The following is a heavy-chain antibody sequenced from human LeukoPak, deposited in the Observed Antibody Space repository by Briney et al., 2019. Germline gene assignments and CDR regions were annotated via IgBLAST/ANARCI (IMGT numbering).Heavy chain of an antibody. CDR2: ISAYNGNT. D-gene: IGHD6-13*01. CDR1: GYTFTSYG. J-gene: IGHJ5*02. V-gene: IGHV1-18*01. Sequence: ASVKVSCKASGYTFTSYGISWVRQAPGQGLEWMGWISAYNGNTNYAQKLQGRVTMTTDTSTSTAYMELRSLRSDDTAVYYCARTSKPRHSSSFPRLNWFDPWGQGTLVTVSS. CDR3: ARTSKPRHSSSFPRLNWFDP.